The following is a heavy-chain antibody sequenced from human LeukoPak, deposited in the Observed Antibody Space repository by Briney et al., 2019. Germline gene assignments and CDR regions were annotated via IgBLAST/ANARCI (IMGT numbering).Heavy chain of an antibody. CDR3: ARDQLVVVPAAIGGSGYYYYMDV. CDR2: ISSSSYI. V-gene: IGHV3-21*01. Sequence: PGGSLRLSCAASGFTFSSYSMNWVRQAPGKGLEWVSSISSSSYIYYADSVKGRFTIPRDNAKNSLYLQMNSLRAEDTAVYYCARDQLVVVPAAIGGSGYYYYMDVWGKGTTVTVSS. J-gene: IGHJ6*03. CDR1: GFTFSSYS. D-gene: IGHD2-2*01.